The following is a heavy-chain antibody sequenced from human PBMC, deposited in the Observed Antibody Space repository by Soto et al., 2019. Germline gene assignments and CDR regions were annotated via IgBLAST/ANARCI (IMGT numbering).Heavy chain of an antibody. J-gene: IGHJ3*01. D-gene: IGHD3-10*01. CDR3: GSRGGFDF. V-gene: IGHV3-23*01. CDR1: GFTFSSSG. CDR2: ISVRGDYR. Sequence: EGQLLQSGGGMVQPGEYLRVSCAASGFTFSSSGMSWVRQAPGKGLEWVSSISVRGDYRYYAYSVKGRFTISRDNSQNTRYRQKNSLIAEFTAVYYGGSRGGFDFWGQGTMVAVSS.